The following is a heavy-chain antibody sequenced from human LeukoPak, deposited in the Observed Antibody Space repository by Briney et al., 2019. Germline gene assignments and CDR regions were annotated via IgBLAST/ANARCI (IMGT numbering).Heavy chain of an antibody. V-gene: IGHV4-34*01. D-gene: IGHD3-3*01. CDR2: INHSGST. Sequence: PSETLSLTCAVYGGSFSGYYWSWIRQPPGKGLEWIGEINHSGSTNYNPSLKSRVTISVDTSKNQFSLKLSSVTAADTAVYYCARHSKYYDFWSGYLLDYWGQGTLVTVSS. CDR3: ARHSKYYDFWSGYLLDY. J-gene: IGHJ4*02. CDR1: GGSFSGYY.